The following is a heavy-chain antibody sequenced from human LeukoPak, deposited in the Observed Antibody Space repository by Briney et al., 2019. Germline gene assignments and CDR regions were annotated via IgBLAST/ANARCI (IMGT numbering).Heavy chain of an antibody. J-gene: IGHJ4*02. V-gene: IGHV4-31*03. Sequence: PSETLSLTCTVSGGSISSGGYYWSWIRQHPGKGLEWIGYIYYSGSTYYNPSLKSRVTISVDTSKNQFSLKLSSVTAADTAVYYCARGVRGIAAVYYFDYWGQGTLVTVSS. CDR2: IYYSGST. CDR3: ARGVRGIAAVYYFDY. CDR1: GGSISSGGYY. D-gene: IGHD6-13*01.